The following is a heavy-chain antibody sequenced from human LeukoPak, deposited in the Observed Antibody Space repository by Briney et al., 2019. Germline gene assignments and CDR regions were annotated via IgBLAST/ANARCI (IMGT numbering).Heavy chain of an antibody. CDR3: ARFIAAPYYFDY. V-gene: IGHV3-7*01. Sequence: GGSLRLSCTVSGLTFSNYWMNWVRQAPGKGLEWVANIKPDGSEKYYVDSVKGRFSISRDNAENSLFLQMNSLRAEDTAVYYCARFIAAPYYFDYWGRGTLVTVSS. D-gene: IGHD6-13*01. J-gene: IGHJ4*02. CDR1: GLTFSNYW. CDR2: IKPDGSEK.